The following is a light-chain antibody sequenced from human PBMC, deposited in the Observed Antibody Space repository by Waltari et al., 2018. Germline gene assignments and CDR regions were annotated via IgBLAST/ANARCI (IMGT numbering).Light chain of an antibody. Sequence: DIQMTQSPSSLSASVGDRVTITCRTSQAIRNDLGWFQQKQGKSPKRLIHGASRLQSGVPSRFSGSGYGTEFTLTINSLQPEDFATYYCLQHNTYPLTFGGGTKVEIK. V-gene: IGKV1-17*01. J-gene: IGKJ4*01. CDR2: GAS. CDR1: QAIRND. CDR3: LQHNTYPLT.